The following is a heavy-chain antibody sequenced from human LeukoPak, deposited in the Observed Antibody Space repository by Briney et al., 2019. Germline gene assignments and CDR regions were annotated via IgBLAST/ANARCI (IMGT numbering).Heavy chain of an antibody. V-gene: IGHV3-21*01. D-gene: IGHD3-10*01. CDR2: ISSSSSYI. CDR3: ASDATVRAVNPTGSGAFDI. CDR1: GFPFTSYS. Sequence: PGGSLRLSCAASGFPFTSYSMNWVRQAPGKGLEWVSSISSSSSYIYYADSVRGRFTISRDNAKNSLYLQMNSLRAEDTAVYYSASDATVRAVNPTGSGAFDIWGQGTMVTVSS. J-gene: IGHJ3*02.